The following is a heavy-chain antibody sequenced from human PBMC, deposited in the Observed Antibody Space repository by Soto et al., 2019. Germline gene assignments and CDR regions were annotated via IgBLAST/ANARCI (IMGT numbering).Heavy chain of an antibody. CDR3: ASGASRWYPGFFDS. CDR2: SIPYYNTL. D-gene: IGHD6-13*01. J-gene: IGHJ4*02. CDR1: EGTFNSYA. V-gene: IGHV1-69*01. Sequence: QAQVVQSGAEVRKPGSSVKLSCKASEGTFNSYAIAWVRQAPGQGLEWMGGSIPYYNTLNYAQKFQDRVTNTADDSTNTVYMELSSLRSDDTAVYFCASGASRWYPGFFDSWAQGTLVTVSS.